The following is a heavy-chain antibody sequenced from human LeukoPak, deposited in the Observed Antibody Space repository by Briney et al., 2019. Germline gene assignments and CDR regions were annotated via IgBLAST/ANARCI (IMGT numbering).Heavy chain of an antibody. D-gene: IGHD6-13*01. CDR3: ARVISTAAGLLDY. V-gene: IGHV1-69*13. Sequence: SVKVSCKASGYTFTGYYMHWVRQAPGQGLEWMGGIIPIFGTANYAQKFQGRVTITADESTSTAYMELSSLRSEDTAVYYCARVISTAAGLLDYWGQGTLVTVSS. CDR1: GYTFTGYY. J-gene: IGHJ4*02. CDR2: IIPIFGTA.